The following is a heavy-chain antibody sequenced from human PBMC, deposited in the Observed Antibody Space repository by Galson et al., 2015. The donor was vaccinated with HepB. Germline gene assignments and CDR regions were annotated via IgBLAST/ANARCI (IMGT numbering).Heavy chain of an antibody. CDR3: SRTLPGIDLDY. Sequence: SLRLSCAASGFPLSDYYMGWVRQAPGTGLEWVARVSHKARKNTTDYVASVEGRFTLSSDDSNNSLYLQMDRLKTKVTAGYYCSRTLPGIDLDYWAHGTLVTVSS. CDR1: GFPLSDYY. V-gene: IGHV3-72*01. CDR2: VSHKARKNTT. J-gene: IGHJ4*01.